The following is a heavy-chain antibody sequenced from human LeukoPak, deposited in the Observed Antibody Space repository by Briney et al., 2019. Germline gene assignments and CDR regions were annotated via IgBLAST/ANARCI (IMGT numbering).Heavy chain of an antibody. CDR1: GGTFSSYA. J-gene: IGHJ5*02. V-gene: IGHV1-69*13. CDR2: IIPIFGTA. Sequence: GASVKVSCKASGGTFSSYAISWVRQAPGQGLEWMGGIIPIFGTANYAQKFQGRVTITADESTSTAYMELSSLRSEDTAVYYCARGGDYYGSGSYYNVWFDPWGQGTLVTVSS. D-gene: IGHD3-10*01. CDR3: ARGGDYYGSGSYYNVWFDP.